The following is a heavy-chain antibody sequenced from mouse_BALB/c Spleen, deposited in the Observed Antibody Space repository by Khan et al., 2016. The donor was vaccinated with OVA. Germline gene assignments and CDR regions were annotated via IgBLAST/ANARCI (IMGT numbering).Heavy chain of an antibody. D-gene: IGHD3-3*01. CDR2: INTYTGEP. CDR1: GFTFTNYG. Sequence: QIQLVQSGPELKKPGETVQISCKASGFTFTNYGMNWVRQAPGKGLKWMGWINTYTGEPTFTDDFKGRFAFSLETSASTSYLQINSLKNEDTDTYLCARVGYNGTREIWGQGTSGNGSS. V-gene: IGHV9-3-1*01. J-gene: IGHJ4*01. CDR3: ARVGYNGTREI.